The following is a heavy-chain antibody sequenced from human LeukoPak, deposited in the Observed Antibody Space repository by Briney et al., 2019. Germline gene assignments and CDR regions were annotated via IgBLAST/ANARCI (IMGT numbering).Heavy chain of an antibody. J-gene: IGHJ4*02. CDR1: GGSISSYY. CDR2: IYYSGST. CDR3: ARDFSGSYGYFDY. D-gene: IGHD1-26*01. V-gene: IGHV4-59*12. Sequence: SETLSLTCTVSGGSISSYYWSWIRQPPGKGLEWIGYIYYSGSTNYNPSLKSRVTISVDTSKNQFSLKLSSVTAADTAVYYCARDFSGSYGYFDYWGQGTLVTVSS.